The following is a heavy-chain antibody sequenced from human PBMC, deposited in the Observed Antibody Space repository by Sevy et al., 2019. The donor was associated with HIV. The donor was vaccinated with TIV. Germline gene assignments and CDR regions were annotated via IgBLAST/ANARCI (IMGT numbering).Heavy chain of an antibody. CDR1: GGSISSGDYY. Sequence: SETLSLTCTVSGGSISSGDYYWSWIHQPPGKGLEWIGYIYYSGSTYYNPSLKSRVTISVDTSKNQFSLKLSSVTAADTAVYYCARGEWRAFDIWGQGTMVTVSS. J-gene: IGHJ3*02. CDR2: IYYSGST. CDR3: ARGEWRAFDI. D-gene: IGHD3-16*01. V-gene: IGHV4-30-4*01.